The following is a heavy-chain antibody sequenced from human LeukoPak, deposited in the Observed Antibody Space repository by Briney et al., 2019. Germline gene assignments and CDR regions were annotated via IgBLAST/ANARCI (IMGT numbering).Heavy chain of an antibody. CDR1: GFTFSS. Sequence: GGSLRLSCAASGFTFSSMNWVRQAPGKGLEWVSSISSSSSYIYYADSVKGRFTISRDNAKNSLYLQMNSLRAEDTAVYYCARDGPDSSGYYDLDYWGQGTLVTVSS. D-gene: IGHD3-22*01. CDR2: ISSSSSYI. V-gene: IGHV3-21*01. CDR3: ARDGPDSSGYYDLDY. J-gene: IGHJ4*02.